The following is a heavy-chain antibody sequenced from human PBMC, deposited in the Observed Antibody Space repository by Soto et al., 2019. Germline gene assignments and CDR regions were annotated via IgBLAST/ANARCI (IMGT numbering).Heavy chain of an antibody. CDR3: ARVGPRYKQNYYYGMDV. Sequence: SQTLSLTCAISGDSVSSNSAAWNWIRQSPSRGLEWLGRTYYRSKWYNDYAVSVESRITINPDTSKNQFSLQLNSVTPEDTAVYYCARVGPRYKQNYYYGMDVWGQGTTVTVS. CDR1: GDSVSSNSAA. D-gene: IGHD1-1*01. J-gene: IGHJ6*02. CDR2: TYYRSKWYN. V-gene: IGHV6-1*01.